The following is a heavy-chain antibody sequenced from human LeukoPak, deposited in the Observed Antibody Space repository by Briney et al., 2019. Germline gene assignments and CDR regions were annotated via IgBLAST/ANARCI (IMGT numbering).Heavy chain of an antibody. Sequence: ASVKVSCKASGYTFTGYYMHWVRQAPGRGLEWMGWINPDSGGTNYAQKFQGRVTMTRDTSISTAYMELSRLRSDDTAIYYCARDYASLGSGDFDYWGQGTLVTVSS. D-gene: IGHD3-10*01. CDR1: GYTFTGYY. V-gene: IGHV1-2*02. CDR3: ARDYASLGSGDFDY. J-gene: IGHJ4*02. CDR2: INPDSGGT.